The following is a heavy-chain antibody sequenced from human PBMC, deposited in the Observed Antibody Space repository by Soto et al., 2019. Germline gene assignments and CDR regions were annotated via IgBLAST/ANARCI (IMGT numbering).Heavy chain of an antibody. CDR3: AKDSYYYDSSGSYAFDI. D-gene: IGHD3-22*01. V-gene: IGHV3-48*01. CDR1: GFTFSSYS. Sequence: GGSLRLSCAASGFTFSSYSMNWVRQAPGKGLEWVSYISSATTTIYYADSVKGRFTISRDNAKNSLYLQMNSLRAEDTAVYYCAKDSYYYDSSGSYAFDIWGQGTMVTDSS. CDR2: ISSATTTI. J-gene: IGHJ3*02.